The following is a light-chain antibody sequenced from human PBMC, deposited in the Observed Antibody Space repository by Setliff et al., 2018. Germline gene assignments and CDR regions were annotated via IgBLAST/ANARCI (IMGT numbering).Light chain of an antibody. CDR1: SSDVGGINH. V-gene: IGLV2-11*01. CDR2: EVS. CDR3: CSYAGSYTFYV. J-gene: IGLJ1*01. Sequence: QSALAQPPSASGSPGQSVTISCTRTSSDVGGINHVSWYQQHPGKAPRLMIYEVSKRPSGVPDRFSGSKSGNTASLIISGLQAEDEADYYCCSYAGSYTFYVFGTGTKVTVL.